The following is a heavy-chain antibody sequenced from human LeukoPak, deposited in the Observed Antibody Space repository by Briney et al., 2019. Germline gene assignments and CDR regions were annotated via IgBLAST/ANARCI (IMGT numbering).Heavy chain of an antibody. CDR1: GFSFSSFA. CDR2: IWYDGSNK. J-gene: IGHJ4*02. V-gene: IGHV3-33*08. Sequence: GGSLRLSCAVSGFSFSSFALNWVRQAPGKGLEWVAVIWYDGSNKYYADSVKGRFTISRDNSKNTLYLQMNSLRTEDTAVYYCARDLDYWGQGTLVTVSS. CDR3: ARDLDY.